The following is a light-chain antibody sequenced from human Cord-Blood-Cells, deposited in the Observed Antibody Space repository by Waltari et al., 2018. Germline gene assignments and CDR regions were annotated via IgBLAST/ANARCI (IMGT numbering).Light chain of an antibody. CDR3: MQALQTPPT. CDR1: QSLLHSNGYNY. V-gene: IGKV2-28*01. J-gene: IGKJ4*01. Sequence: DIVMTQSPLSLPVTPGEXXXXXXXSSQSLLHSNGYNYLDWYLQKPGQSPQLLIYLGSNRASGVPDRFSGSGSGTDFTLKISRVEAEDVGVYYCMQALQTPPTFGGGTKVEIK. CDR2: LGS.